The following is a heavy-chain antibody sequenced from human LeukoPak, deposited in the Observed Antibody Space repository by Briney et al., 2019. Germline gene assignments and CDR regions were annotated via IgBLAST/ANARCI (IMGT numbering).Heavy chain of an antibody. D-gene: IGHD3-22*01. CDR1: GYTFTGYY. CDR2: INPNSGGT. CDR3: ARSSTYYYDSSGYKKPKGYGMDV. Sequence: ASVKVSCKASGYTFTGYYMHWVRQAPGQGLEWMGWINPNSGGTNYAQKLQGRVTMTTDTSTSTAYMELRSLRSDDTAVYYCARSSTYYYDSSGYKKPKGYGMDVWGQGITVTVSS. V-gene: IGHV1-2*02. J-gene: IGHJ6*02.